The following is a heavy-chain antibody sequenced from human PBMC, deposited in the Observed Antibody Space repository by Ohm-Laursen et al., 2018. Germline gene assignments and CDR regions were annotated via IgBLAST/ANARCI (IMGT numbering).Heavy chain of an antibody. V-gene: IGHV1-18*01. D-gene: IGHD1-1*01. CDR1: GYTFTSYG. CDR2: ISAYNGNT. Sequence: GASVKVSCKASGYTFTSYGISWVRQAPGQGLEWMGWISAYNGNTNYAQKLQGRVTMTTDTSTSTAYMELSSLRSEDTAVYYCATSVGRIPDWYFDLWGRGTLVTVSS. CDR3: ATSVGRIPDWYFDL. J-gene: IGHJ2*01.